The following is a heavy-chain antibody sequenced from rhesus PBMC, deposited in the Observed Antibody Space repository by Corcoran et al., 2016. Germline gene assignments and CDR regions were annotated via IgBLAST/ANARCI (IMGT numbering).Heavy chain of an antibody. D-gene: IGHD6-31*01. Sequence: QVQLQESGPGRVKPSETLSLTCAVSGASITDNYWWSWIRQPPGMGLAWIGYIYGSSTSSNYNPSLKSRVTISKDTSNNHFSLKLNSVTAADTATYFCARGAGIAATGYYFDYWGQGVLVPVSS. CDR3: ARGAGIAATGYYFDY. J-gene: IGHJ4*01. CDR2: IYGSSTSS. CDR1: GASITDNYW. V-gene: IGHV4S10*01.